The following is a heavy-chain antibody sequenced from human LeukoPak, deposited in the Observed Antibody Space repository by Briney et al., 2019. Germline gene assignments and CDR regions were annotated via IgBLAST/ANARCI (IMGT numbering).Heavy chain of an antibody. CDR2: INADSGNT. D-gene: IGHD6-19*01. V-gene: IGHV1-18*04. CDR1: GYTFTSRG. CDR3: ARDEVSGGWYNH. J-gene: IGHJ4*02. Sequence: ASVKVSCKASGYTFTSRGFSWVRQAPGQGLEWMGWINADSGNTNYAQKLQGRVTLTTDTSTNTAYMELRSLRSDDTAVYYCARDEVSGGWYNHWGQGTLVTVSP.